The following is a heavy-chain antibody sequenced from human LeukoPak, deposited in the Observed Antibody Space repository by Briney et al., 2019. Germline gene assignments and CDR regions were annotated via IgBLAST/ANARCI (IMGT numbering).Heavy chain of an antibody. CDR3: ALGNYSLDV. V-gene: IGHV4-38-2*01. CDR2: IYNSGTT. Sequence: SETLSLTCSVSGYSISSGYYWGWIRQPPGKGLEWIGTIYNSGTTYYNPSLESRVTISIDPSKNQFSLNLSAVTAADTGIYYGALGNYSLDVWGKGTTVTVSS. J-gene: IGHJ6*03. CDR1: GYSISSGYY.